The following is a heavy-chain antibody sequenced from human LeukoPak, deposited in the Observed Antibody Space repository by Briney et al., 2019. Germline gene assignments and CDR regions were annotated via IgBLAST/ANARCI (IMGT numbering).Heavy chain of an antibody. J-gene: IGHJ4*02. CDR3: ARGYCSSTTCYFFDY. V-gene: IGHV3-66*01. CDR1: GFTVSSNY. Sequence: GGSLRLSCAASGFTVSSNYTSWVRQAPGKGLEWVSVIYSGGGTYYADSVKDRCTISRDTSKNTLYLQMNSLRAEDTAVYYCARGYCSSTTCYFFDYWGQGTLVTVSS. CDR2: IYSGGGT. D-gene: IGHD2-2*01.